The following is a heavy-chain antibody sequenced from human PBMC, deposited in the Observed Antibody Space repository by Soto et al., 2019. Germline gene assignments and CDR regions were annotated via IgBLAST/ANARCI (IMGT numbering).Heavy chain of an antibody. CDR1: GFTFSSYA. Sequence: GGSLRLSCAASGFTFSSYAMSWVRQAPGKGLEWVSAISGSGGSTYYADSVKGRFTISRDNSKNTLYLQMNSLRAEDTAVYYCAKLEYSSSSGGSYYFDYWGQGTLVTVSS. J-gene: IGHJ4*02. V-gene: IGHV3-23*01. CDR3: AKLEYSSSSGGSYYFDY. D-gene: IGHD6-6*01. CDR2: ISGSGGST.